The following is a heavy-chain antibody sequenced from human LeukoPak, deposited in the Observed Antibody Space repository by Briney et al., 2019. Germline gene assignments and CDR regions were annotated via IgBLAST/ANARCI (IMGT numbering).Heavy chain of an antibody. CDR2: IYTSGST. Sequence: SETLSLTCTVPGGSISSYYWSWIRQPPGKGLEWIGYIYTSGSTNYNPSLKSRLTISVDTSKNQFSLKLSSVTAADTAVYYCARDVGEYYFDYWGQGTLVTVSS. J-gene: IGHJ4*02. V-gene: IGHV4-4*09. CDR3: ARDVGEYYFDY. D-gene: IGHD1-26*01. CDR1: GGSISSYY.